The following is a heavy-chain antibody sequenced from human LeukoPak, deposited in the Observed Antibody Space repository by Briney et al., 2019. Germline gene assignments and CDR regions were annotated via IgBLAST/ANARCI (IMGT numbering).Heavy chain of an antibody. Sequence: PGGSLRLSCAASGFTFSNYAMHWVRQAPGKGLEWVAVISSDGRDKHCADSVKGRFTISRDNSKNTLYLQMNSLRPEDRAVYYCAKDTTRGAAAYYFDYWGLGTLLTVSS. CDR1: GFTFSNYA. J-gene: IGHJ4*02. V-gene: IGHV3-30*18. CDR3: AKDTTRGAAAYYFDY. CDR2: ISSDGRDK. D-gene: IGHD1-26*01.